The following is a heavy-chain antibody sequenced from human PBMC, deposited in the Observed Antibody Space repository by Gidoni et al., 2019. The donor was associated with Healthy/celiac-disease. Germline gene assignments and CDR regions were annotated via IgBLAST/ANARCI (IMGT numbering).Heavy chain of an antibody. CDR1: GFTFSDYD. Sequence: QVQLVESGGGLVKPGGSLRLSCAASGFTFSDYDMSWIRQAPGKGLEWVSYSSSSGSTIYYADAVKGRFTISRDNAKNSLYLQMNSLRAEDTAVYYCARVTVTHDSFFDYWGQGTLVTVSS. D-gene: IGHD4-17*01. J-gene: IGHJ4*02. CDR3: ARVTVTHDSFFDY. V-gene: IGHV3-11*01. CDR2: SSSSGSTI.